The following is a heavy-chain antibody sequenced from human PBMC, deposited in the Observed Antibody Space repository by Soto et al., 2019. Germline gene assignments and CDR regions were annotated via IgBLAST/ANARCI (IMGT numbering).Heavy chain of an antibody. CDR2: TRSKFNSYTK. CDR1: GFTFSDHC. Sequence: EVQLVESGGGVVQPGGSLRLSCAGSGFTFSDHCMDWVRQAPGKGLEWVGHTRSKFNSYTKEDAASVKCRFIISRDDSKNSRTLQMNSLKTEETGVYYCTRALGYDSSGSYIDSFNPWGKGTMVTVSS. CDR3: TRALGYDSSGSYIDSFNP. J-gene: IGHJ3*01. V-gene: IGHV3-72*01. D-gene: IGHD3-22*01.